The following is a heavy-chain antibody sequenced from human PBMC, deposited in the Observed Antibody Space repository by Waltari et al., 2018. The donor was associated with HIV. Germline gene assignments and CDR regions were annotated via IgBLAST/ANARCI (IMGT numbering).Heavy chain of an antibody. CDR3: ARDYSSTSCYYVDY. CDR2: KKQDGSGK. J-gene: IGHJ4*02. V-gene: IGHV3-7*01. D-gene: IGHD2-2*01. Sequence: EVQLVESGGGLVQPGGSLRLSCAASGFTFSSYWMSWVREAPGKGLGWVANKKQDGSGKYYGDAVEGRFTISRDNDKNSLYLQMNGLRGEDTAVYYCARDYSSTSCYYVDYWGQGTLVTVSS. CDR1: GFTFSSYW.